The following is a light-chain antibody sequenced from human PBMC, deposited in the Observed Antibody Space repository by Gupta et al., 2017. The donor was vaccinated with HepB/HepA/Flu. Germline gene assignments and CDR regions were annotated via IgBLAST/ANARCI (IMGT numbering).Light chain of an antibody. V-gene: IGKV4-1*01. Sequence: DIVMTQSPHSLAVSLGERATINCKSSQSVLDSSRNRKYLAWYQQKPRHPPRLLIYWASSRESGVPDRFSGSGSATDFTLTISSLQAEDVAVYYCQQDDSFPYTFGQGTKLEIK. CDR1: QSVLDSSRNRKY. CDR3: QQDDSFPYT. CDR2: WAS. J-gene: IGKJ2*01.